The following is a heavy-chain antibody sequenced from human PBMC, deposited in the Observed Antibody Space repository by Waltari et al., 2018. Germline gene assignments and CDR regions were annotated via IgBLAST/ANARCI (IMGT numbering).Heavy chain of an antibody. D-gene: IGHD1-26*01. V-gene: IGHV3-23*01. J-gene: IGHJ4*02. Sequence: EVQLLESGGGLVQPGGSLRLSCAASGFAFSSHALSWARQAPGKWLEWVSVVSGSGGSTAYADSVKGRFTIYRDNSGNTLHLQINSLRADDTAIYYCAKHRSVSGTYFEYWGQGALVTVSS. CDR3: AKHRSVSGTYFEY. CDR2: VSGSGGST. CDR1: GFAFSSHA.